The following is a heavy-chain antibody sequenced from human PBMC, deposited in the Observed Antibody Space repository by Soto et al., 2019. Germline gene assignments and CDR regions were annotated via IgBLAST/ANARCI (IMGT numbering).Heavy chain of an antibody. CDR3: ARLGHLYDILTGIRWADAFDI. CDR1: GCSFSGYY. J-gene: IGHJ3*02. V-gene: IGHV4-34*01. D-gene: IGHD3-9*01. Sequence: PLETLSLTCAVYGCSFSGYYWSWIRQPTGKGLDWIGEIKHSGSTNYNPSLKSRVTISVDTSKNQFSLKLSSVTAADTAVYYCARLGHLYDILTGIRWADAFDIWGQGTMVTVSS. CDR2: IKHSGST.